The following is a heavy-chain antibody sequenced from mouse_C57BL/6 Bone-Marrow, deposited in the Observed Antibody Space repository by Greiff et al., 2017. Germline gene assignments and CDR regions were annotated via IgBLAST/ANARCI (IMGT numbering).Heavy chain of an antibody. J-gene: IGHJ2*01. Sequence: QVQLQQSGPELVKPGASVKISCKASGYAFSSSWMNWVKQRPGKGLEWIGRIYPGDGDTNYNGKFKGKATLTADKSSSTAYLQLSSLTSEDSAVYFCARYYFDYWGKGTTLTVSS. CDR3: ARYYFDY. CDR1: GYAFSSSW. CDR2: IYPGDGDT. V-gene: IGHV1-82*01.